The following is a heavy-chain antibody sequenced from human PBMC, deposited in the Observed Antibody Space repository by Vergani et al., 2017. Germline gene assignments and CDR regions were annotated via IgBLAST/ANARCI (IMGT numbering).Heavy chain of an antibody. Sequence: QVQLVESGGGVVQPGRSLRLSCAASGFTFSSYAMHWVRQAPGKGLEWVAVISYDGSNKYYADSVKGRFTISRDNSKNTLYLQMNSLRAEETAVYYCARVAVAGTFYYYYGMDVWGQGTTVTVSS. CDR3: ARVAVAGTFYYYYGMDV. CDR2: ISYDGSNK. CDR1: GFTFSSYA. V-gene: IGHV3-30-3*01. D-gene: IGHD6-19*01. J-gene: IGHJ6*02.